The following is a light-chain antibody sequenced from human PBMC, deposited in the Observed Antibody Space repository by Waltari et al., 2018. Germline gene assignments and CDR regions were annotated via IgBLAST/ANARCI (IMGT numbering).Light chain of an antibody. V-gene: IGKV3-20*01. Sequence: EIVLTQSPGTLSLSPGARATLSCWASQSVGRSYLAWFQQKLGQAPRPLIYAFSSRATGIPDRFSGSGSGTDFTLTINRLEPEDSAVYYCQQYGSPPYTFGQGTKLEL. CDR1: QSVGRSY. CDR2: AFS. CDR3: QQYGSPPYT. J-gene: IGKJ2*01.